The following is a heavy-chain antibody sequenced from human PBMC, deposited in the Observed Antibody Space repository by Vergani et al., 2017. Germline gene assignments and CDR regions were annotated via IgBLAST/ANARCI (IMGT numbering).Heavy chain of an antibody. J-gene: IGHJ4*02. Sequence: QVQLVQSGPEVKRPGASVKVSCKTSGYTFFNCGVNWIRRAPGQGFEWLGWIRADTGDTKYSERLQDRVTLTTDSSTNTAYMELRSLKSDDTAVYYCARDGTYYYGSGSFYLFDYWGQGTLVTVSS. CDR1: GYTFFNCG. CDR2: IRADTGDT. D-gene: IGHD3-10*01. V-gene: IGHV1-18*04. CDR3: ARDGTYYYGSGSFYLFDY.